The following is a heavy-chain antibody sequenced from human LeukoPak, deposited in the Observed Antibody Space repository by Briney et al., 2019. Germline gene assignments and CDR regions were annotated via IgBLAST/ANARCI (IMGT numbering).Heavy chain of an antibody. V-gene: IGHV1-2*02. CDR1: GYTFTGYY. J-gene: IGHJ5*02. D-gene: IGHD2-8*02. Sequence: ASVEVSCKASGYTFTGYYMHWVRQAPGQGLEWMGWINPNSGGTNYAQKFQGRVTMTRDTSISTAYMELSRLRSDDTAVYYCASGGVVGGTINWFDPWGQGTLVTVSS. CDR2: INPNSGGT. CDR3: ASGGVVGGTINWFDP.